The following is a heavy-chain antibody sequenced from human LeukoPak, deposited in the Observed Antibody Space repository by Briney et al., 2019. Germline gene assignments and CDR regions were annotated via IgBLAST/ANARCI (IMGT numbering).Heavy chain of an antibody. CDR2: IIPIFGTA. D-gene: IGHD1-26*01. CDR3: ERVFAHSGESSGSYYYY. Sequence: SVKVSCKASGGTFSTYAINWVRQAPAQGLEWMGGIIPIFGTAKYAQKFQGRVTITTDDSTSTAYMDMSSLKYEDAAMYYCERVFAHSGESSGSYYYYWGQGTLVTVSS. V-gene: IGHV1-69*05. CDR1: GGTFSTYA. J-gene: IGHJ4*02.